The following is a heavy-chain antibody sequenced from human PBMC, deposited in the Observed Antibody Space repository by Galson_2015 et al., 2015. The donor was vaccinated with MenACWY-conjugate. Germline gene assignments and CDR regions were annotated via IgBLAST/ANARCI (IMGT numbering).Heavy chain of an antibody. Sequence: VKPTQTLTLTCTFSGCSLSTCAMCINWVRQPPGKALEWIARIDKRGNKYYTTSLKTRLTISKDTATNQVVLTMTHVDPVDTATYYCARMHIVLDATDAFDFWGQGTMVTVSS. J-gene: IGHJ3*01. CDR2: IDKRGNK. D-gene: IGHD3-22*01. CDR3: ARMHIVLDATDAFDF. V-gene: IGHV2-70*18. CDR1: GCSLSTCAMC.